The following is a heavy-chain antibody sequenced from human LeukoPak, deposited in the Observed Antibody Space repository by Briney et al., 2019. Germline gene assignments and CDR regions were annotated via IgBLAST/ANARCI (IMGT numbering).Heavy chain of an antibody. Sequence: SETLSLTCTVSGGSISSSNYYWGWIRQPPGKGLEWIGSIYYSGSTNYNPSLKSRVTISVDTSKNQFSLKLSSVTAADTAVYYCARRYCSSTSCYLEAFDIWGQGTMVTVSS. CDR1: GGSISSSNYY. J-gene: IGHJ3*02. D-gene: IGHD2-2*01. CDR3: ARRYCSSTSCYLEAFDI. CDR2: IYYSGST. V-gene: IGHV4-39*07.